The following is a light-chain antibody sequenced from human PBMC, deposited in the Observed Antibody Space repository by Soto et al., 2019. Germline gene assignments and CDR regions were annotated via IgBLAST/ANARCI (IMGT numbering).Light chain of an antibody. J-gene: IGKJ4*01. CDR1: QSFSNY. V-gene: IGKV3-11*01. CDR2: DAS. CDR3: QQRSNWPPLT. Sequence: EIVLTQSPATLSLSPGERATLSCRASQSFSNYLAWYQQKPGQAPRLLIYDASNRATGIPARFSGSGSGTDFTLTISSLEPEDVAVYYCQQRSNWPPLTFGGGTKVEIK.